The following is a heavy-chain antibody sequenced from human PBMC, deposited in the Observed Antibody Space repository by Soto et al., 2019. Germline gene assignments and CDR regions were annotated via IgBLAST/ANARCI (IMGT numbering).Heavy chain of an antibody. D-gene: IGHD3-16*02. CDR1: GFPFSSYA. V-gene: IGHV3-23*01. J-gene: IGHJ4*02. CDR2: ISGRGGST. Sequence: GGSLRLSCLASGFPFSSYAMSWVRPSPRKGLEWVSAISGRGGSTYYADSVKGRFSISRDNSKNTLYLQMNSLRAEDTAVYYCAKLNDYIWGIYRSPEIYYFDYWGQGTLVTVSS. CDR3: AKLNDYIWGIYRSPEIYYFDY.